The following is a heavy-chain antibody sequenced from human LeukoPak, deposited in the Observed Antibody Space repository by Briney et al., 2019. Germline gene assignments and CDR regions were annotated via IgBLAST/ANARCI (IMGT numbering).Heavy chain of an antibody. V-gene: IGHV1-69*04. Sequence: SVKVSCKASGGTFSSYAISWVRQAPGQGLEWMGRIIPILGIANYAQKFQGRVTITADKSTSTAYMELSSLRSEDTAVYYCARFYDFWSGYSMWGQGTLVTVSS. J-gene: IGHJ4*02. CDR1: GGTFSSYA. D-gene: IGHD3-3*01. CDR3: ARFYDFWSGYSM. CDR2: IIPILGIA.